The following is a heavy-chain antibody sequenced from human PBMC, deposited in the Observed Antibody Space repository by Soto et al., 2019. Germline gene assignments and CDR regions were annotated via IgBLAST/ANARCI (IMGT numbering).Heavy chain of an antibody. V-gene: IGHV3-11*05. CDR3: ARDRSWGGYHGMDV. J-gene: IGHJ6*02. CDR1: GFTFSDYY. CDR2: ISRSSSYT. D-gene: IGHD3-3*01. Sequence: GGSLRLSCAASGFTFSDYYMSWIRQAPGKGLEWVSYISRSSSYTNYADSVKGRFTISRDNAKNSLYPQMNSLRAEDTAVYYCARDRSWGGYHGMDVWGQGTTVTVSS.